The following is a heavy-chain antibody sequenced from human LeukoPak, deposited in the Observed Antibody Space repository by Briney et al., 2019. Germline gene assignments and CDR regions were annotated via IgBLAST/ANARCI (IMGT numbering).Heavy chain of an antibody. D-gene: IGHD6-13*01. Sequence: GESLKISCKASGYSFTTYWIGWVRQVPGKGLEWVGIIYPADSTAKYSPSFQGQVTISADKSISTAYLQWSSLKASDTAMYYCASRVIAAAATRAFDIWGQGIMVTVSS. V-gene: IGHV5-51*01. CDR2: IYPADSTA. CDR1: GYSFTTYW. CDR3: ASRVIAAAATRAFDI. J-gene: IGHJ3*02.